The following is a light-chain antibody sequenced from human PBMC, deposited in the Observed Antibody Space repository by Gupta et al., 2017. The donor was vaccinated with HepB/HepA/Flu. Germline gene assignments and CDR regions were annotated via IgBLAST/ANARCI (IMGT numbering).Light chain of an antibody. CDR1: SSNIGTNY. Sequence: QSVLTQPPSASGTPGQRVTISCSGSSSNIGTNYVYWYKQLPGTAPQLLIYKTNQRPSWVPDRFSGSKSATSASLAISGIRSEDEVDYYCAAWDDSVSGPVFGGGTKLTV. CDR3: AAWDDSVSGPV. CDR2: KTN. J-gene: IGLJ3*02. V-gene: IGLV1-47*01.